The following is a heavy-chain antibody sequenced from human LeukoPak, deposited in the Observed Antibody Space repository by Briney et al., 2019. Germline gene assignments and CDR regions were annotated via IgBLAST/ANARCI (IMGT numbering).Heavy chain of an antibody. CDR1: GFSISTYY. D-gene: IGHD4-23*01. V-gene: IGHV4-4*07. J-gene: IGHJ4*02. CDR3: ARDVGKAY. CDR2: IHSSENT. Sequence: SETLSLTCTVSGFSISTYYWSWFRQPAGKGLEWIGRIHSSENTNYNPSLQSRVSLSIDTSQNQFSLGLTSLTAADTAVYFCARDVGKAYWGQGLLAIVSS.